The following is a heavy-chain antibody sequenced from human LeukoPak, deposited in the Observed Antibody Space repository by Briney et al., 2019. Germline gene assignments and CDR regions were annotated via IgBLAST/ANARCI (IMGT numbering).Heavy chain of an antibody. Sequence: GGSLRLSCAAAGFTFSSYPMHWVRQTPVKGLEWVAILSSDGVNKRYADSVQGRFTISRDNFKNTFYLQMNSLTAEDAAIYYCARDPGTIDVINYHFDYWGQGTLVTVSS. D-gene: IGHD4-11*01. CDR2: LSSDGVNK. CDR1: GFTFSSYP. J-gene: IGHJ4*02. V-gene: IGHV3-30-3*01. CDR3: ARDPGTIDVINYHFDY.